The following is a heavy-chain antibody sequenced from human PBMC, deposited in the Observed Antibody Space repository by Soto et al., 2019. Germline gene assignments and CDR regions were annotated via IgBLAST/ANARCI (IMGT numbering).Heavy chain of an antibody. V-gene: IGHV5-51*01. CDR3: ARRESIAVAGHGSGAFDI. CDR2: IYPGDSDT. J-gene: IGHJ3*02. Sequence: GESLKISCTGSGYSLTSYWIGWVRQMPGKGLEWMGIIYPGDSDTRYSPSFQGQVTISADKSISTAYLQWSSLKASDTAMYYCARRESIAVAGHGSGAFDIWGRGTMVTVSS. D-gene: IGHD6-19*01. CDR1: GYSLTSYW.